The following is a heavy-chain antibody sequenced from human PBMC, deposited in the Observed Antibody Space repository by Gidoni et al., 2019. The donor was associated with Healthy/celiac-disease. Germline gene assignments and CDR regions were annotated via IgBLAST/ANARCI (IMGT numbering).Heavy chain of an antibody. CDR3: ARDGDADYGDPYYFDY. Sequence: QVLLQQSGTGLVTPSQTLSLTCTVSGGSISRVGYYWSWIRQPPGKGREWIGYTYYSGSTYYNPALKSRVTISVDTSKNQFSLKLSSVTAADTAVYYCARDGDADYGDPYYFDYWGQGTLVTVSS. D-gene: IGHD4-17*01. CDR1: GGSISRVGYY. V-gene: IGHV4-31*03. CDR2: TYYSGST. J-gene: IGHJ4*02.